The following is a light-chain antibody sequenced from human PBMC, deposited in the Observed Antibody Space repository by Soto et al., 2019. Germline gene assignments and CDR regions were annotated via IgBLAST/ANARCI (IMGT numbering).Light chain of an antibody. CDR1: QSVSDN. V-gene: IGKV3-15*01. J-gene: IGKJ2*01. Sequence: EIVMTQSPATLSVSPGERATLSCRASQSVSDNLAWYQQKPGQAPRLLIYGASTRATGIPDRLSGSGTGTEFTLTISSLQSEDFAVYYWQQSNNWPYTFGQGTKLDIK. CDR2: GAS. CDR3: QQSNNWPYT.